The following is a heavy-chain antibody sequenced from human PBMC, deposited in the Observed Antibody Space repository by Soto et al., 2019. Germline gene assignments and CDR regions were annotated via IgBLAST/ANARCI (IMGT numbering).Heavy chain of an antibody. V-gene: IGHV4-30-4*01. CDR3: ARGRFLDY. CDR1: GVSVSNGYYY. Sequence: QVQLRESGPGLVRPSQTLSLTCSVSGVSVSNGYYYWSWIRQPPGKGLEWIGYIYYTGNTFYNPSLQTRIIMSIDTSNNQFSLKLTSVTAADTAVYFCARGRFLDYWGQGTLVTVSS. CDR2: IYYTGNT. J-gene: IGHJ4*02. D-gene: IGHD3-3*01.